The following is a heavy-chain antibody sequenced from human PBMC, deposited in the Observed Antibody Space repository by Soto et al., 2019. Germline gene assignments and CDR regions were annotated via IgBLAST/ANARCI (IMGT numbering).Heavy chain of an antibody. CDR3: ARGPPVLRYFDWLFSWFDP. CDR1: GYTFTSYG. D-gene: IGHD3-9*01. J-gene: IGHJ5*02. Sequence: ASVKVSCKTSGYTFTSYGINWVRQATGQGLEWMGWMNPNSGNTGYAQKFQGRVTMTRNTSISTAYMELSSLRSEDTAVYYCARGPPVLRYFDWLFSWFDPWGQGTPVTVSS. CDR2: MNPNSGNT. V-gene: IGHV1-8*01.